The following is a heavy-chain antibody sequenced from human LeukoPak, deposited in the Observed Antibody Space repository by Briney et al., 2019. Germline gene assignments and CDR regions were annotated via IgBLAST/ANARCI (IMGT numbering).Heavy chain of an antibody. CDR3: ATVTTLNYYYGMDV. CDR1: GGSFSGYY. Sequence: SETLSLTCAVYGGSFSGYYWSWLRQPPGKGLEWIGEINHSGSTNYNPSLTSRVTISVDTSKNQFSLKLSSVTAADTAVYYCATVTTLNYYYGMDVWGQGTTVTVSS. CDR2: INHSGST. J-gene: IGHJ6*02. D-gene: IGHD4-17*01. V-gene: IGHV4-34*01.